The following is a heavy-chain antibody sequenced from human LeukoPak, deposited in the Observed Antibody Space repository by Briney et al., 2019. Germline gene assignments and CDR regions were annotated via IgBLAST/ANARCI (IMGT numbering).Heavy chain of an antibody. CDR3: ARLGRFSPADYYYYYMDV. CDR2: IYTSGST. CDR1: GGSISSYY. Sequence: SETLSLTCTVSGGSISSYYWSWIRQPAGKGLEWIGRIYTSGSTNYNPSLKSRVTMSVDTSKNQFSLKLSSVTAADTAVYYCARLGRFSPADYYYYYMDVWGKGTTVTVSS. D-gene: IGHD3-3*01. J-gene: IGHJ6*03. V-gene: IGHV4-4*07.